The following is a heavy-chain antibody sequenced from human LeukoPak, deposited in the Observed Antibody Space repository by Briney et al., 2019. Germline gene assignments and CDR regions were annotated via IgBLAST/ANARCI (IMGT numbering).Heavy chain of an antibody. Sequence: PSETMFLTCTVSGDSISNYYWSWIRQSAGKGLEWIGRIVNGGSTNYNPSLESRVTMSLDTSKNQFSLKLTSVTAADTALYFCARDVGRTNWFDPWGQGTLVTVSS. CDR1: GDSISNYY. CDR2: IVNGGST. CDR3: ARDVGRTNWFDP. D-gene: IGHD1-26*01. V-gene: IGHV4-4*07. J-gene: IGHJ5*02.